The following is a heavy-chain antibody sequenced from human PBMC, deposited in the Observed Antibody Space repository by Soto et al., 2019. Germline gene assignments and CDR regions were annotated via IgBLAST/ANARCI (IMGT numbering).Heavy chain of an antibody. D-gene: IGHD3-22*01. Sequence: SETLSLTCTVSGASISRHYWNWIRQPPGKGLEWIGYIYHGKFSNYNPSLKSRVTMSVDTSRNQISPRLTSVTGADTALYFCARESSDRYEETNWFDSWGQGTQVTVSS. CDR2: IYHGKFS. CDR3: ARESSDRYEETNWFDS. CDR1: GASISRHY. V-gene: IGHV4-59*11. J-gene: IGHJ5*01.